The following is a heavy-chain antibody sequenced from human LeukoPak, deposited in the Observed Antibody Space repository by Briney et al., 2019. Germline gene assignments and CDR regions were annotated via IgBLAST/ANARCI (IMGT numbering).Heavy chain of an antibody. J-gene: IGHJ4*02. CDR2: IIPILGIA. D-gene: IGHD2-21*01. CDR1: GGTFSSYA. V-gene: IGHV1-69*04. CDR3: ARLCPYCGGDCYGY. Sequence: ASVKVSCKASGGTFSSYAISWVRQAPGQGLEWMGRIIPILGIANYAQKFQGRVTITADKSTSTAYMELSSLRSEDTAVYYCARLCPYCGGDCYGYWGQGTLVTVSS.